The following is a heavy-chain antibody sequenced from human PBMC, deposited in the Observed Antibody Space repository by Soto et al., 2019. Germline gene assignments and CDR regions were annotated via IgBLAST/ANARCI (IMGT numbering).Heavy chain of an antibody. V-gene: IGHV1-18*01. CDR3: ARDLDYYDSSGYSNPPT. CDR2: IIPNFGTA. D-gene: IGHD3-22*01. CDR1: GYTFTRDG. Sequence: ASVGVSCKASGYTFTRDGMSWVRQAPGKVLEWMGWIIPNFGTANYAQKFQGRVTMTTETSTSTAHMELRNLRSDDTAVYYCARDLDYYDSSGYSNPPTCGQGTLVTVSS. J-gene: IGHJ5*02.